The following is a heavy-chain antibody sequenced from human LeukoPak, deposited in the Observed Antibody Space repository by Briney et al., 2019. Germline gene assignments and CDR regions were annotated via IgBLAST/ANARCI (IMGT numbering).Heavy chain of an antibody. CDR2: IYYSGST. Sequence: SETLSLTCTVSGSSISSYYWSWIRQPPGKGLEWIGYIYYSGSTNYNPSLKSRVTISVDTSKNQFSLKLSSVTAADTAVYYCAREIGIVATIYHWFDPWGQGTLVTVSS. J-gene: IGHJ5*02. CDR3: AREIGIVATIYHWFDP. D-gene: IGHD5-12*01. CDR1: GSSISSYY. V-gene: IGHV4-59*12.